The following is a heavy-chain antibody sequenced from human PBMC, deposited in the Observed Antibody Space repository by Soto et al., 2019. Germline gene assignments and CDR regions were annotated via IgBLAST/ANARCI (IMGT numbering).Heavy chain of an antibody. CDR2: IDPSGGST. J-gene: IGHJ6*03. CDR1: GYTFITYH. Sequence: ASVKVSCKASGYTFITYHMHWVRQAPGQGLEWMGIIDPSGGSTTYAQNFQGRVTMTRDTSTSTVYMELSGLRSDDTAVYYCVRADSYCSSAGCYYYMDVWGKGTTVTVSS. V-gene: IGHV1-46*01. D-gene: IGHD2-2*01. CDR3: VRADSYCSSAGCYYYMDV.